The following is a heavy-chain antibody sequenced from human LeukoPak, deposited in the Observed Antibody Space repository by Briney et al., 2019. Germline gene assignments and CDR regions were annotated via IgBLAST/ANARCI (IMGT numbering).Heavy chain of an antibody. D-gene: IGHD6-25*01. J-gene: IGHJ5*02. CDR1: GYTFTSYA. V-gene: IGHV7-4-1*02. CDR2: INTNTGNP. Sequence: GASVKVSCKASGYTFTSYAMNWVRQAPGQGLEWMGWINTNTGNPTYAQGFTGRFVFSLDTSVSTAYLQISSLKAEDTAVYYCARDRLAARIHDLDPWGQGTLVTVSS. CDR3: ARDRLAARIHDLDP.